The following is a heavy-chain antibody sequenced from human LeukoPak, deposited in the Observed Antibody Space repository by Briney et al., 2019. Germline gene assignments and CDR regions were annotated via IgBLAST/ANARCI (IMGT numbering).Heavy chain of an antibody. Sequence: GRSLRLSCAVSGFTFSSYAMHWVRQAPGKGLDWVGVISYDGSNKYYADSVKGRFTISRDNSKNTLYLQMNSLRAEDTDVYYCARADMLYTLYYYGMDVWGQGTTVTVSS. D-gene: IGHD2-8*01. CDR3: ARADMLYTLYYYGMDV. CDR2: ISYDGSNK. J-gene: IGHJ6*02. CDR1: GFTFSSYA. V-gene: IGHV3-30-3*01.